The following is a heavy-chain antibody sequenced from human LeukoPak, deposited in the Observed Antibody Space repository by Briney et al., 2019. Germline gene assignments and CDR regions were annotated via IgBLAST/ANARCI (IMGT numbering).Heavy chain of an antibody. V-gene: IGHV1-18*01. CDR2: ISAYNGNT. J-gene: IGHJ5*02. D-gene: IGHD2-2*01. CDR3: ARDRVPFVVLPMSETGFDP. Sequence: ASVKVSCKASGYTFTSYGISWVRQAPGQGLEWMGWISAYNGNTNYAQKLQGRVTMTTDTSTSTAYMELRSLRSDDTAVYYCARDRVPFVVLPMSETGFDPWGQGTLVTVSS. CDR1: GYTFTSYG.